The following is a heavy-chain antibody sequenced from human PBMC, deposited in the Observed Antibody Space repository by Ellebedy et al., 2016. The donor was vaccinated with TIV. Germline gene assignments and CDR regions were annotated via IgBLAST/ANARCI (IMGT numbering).Heavy chain of an antibody. D-gene: IGHD2-21*01. V-gene: IGHV4-59*12. CDR2: IYYSGST. CDR3: ARGGLWWGRPYDY. J-gene: IGHJ4*02. Sequence: MPSETLSLTCTVSGGSISSYYWSWIRQPPGKGLEWIGYIYYSGSTNYNPSLKSRVTISVDTSKNQFSLKLSSVTAADTAVYYCARGGLWWGRPYDYWGQGTLVTVSS. CDR1: GGSISSYY.